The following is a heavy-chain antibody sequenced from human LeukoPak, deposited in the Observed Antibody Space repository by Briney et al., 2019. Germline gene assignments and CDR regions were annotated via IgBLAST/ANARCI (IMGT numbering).Heavy chain of an antibody. Sequence: VKPGGSLRLSCAASGFTFSSYGMHWVRQAPGKGLEWVAVIWYDGSNKYYADSVKGRFTISRDNSKNTLYLQMNSLRAEDTAVYYCASSRDYYDSSGYYPYYFDYWGQGTLVTVSS. CDR3: ASSRDYYDSSGYYPYYFDY. V-gene: IGHV3-33*01. D-gene: IGHD3-22*01. CDR2: IWYDGSNK. CDR1: GFTFSSYG. J-gene: IGHJ4*02.